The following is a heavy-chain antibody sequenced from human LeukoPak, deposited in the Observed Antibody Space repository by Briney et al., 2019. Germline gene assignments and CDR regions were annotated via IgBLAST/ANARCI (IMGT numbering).Heavy chain of an antibody. CDR1: GFTFSSYG. V-gene: IGHV3-21*01. J-gene: IGHJ4*02. CDR3: AREGGAAAGYFDY. Sequence: PGGSLRLSCAASGFTFSSYGMHWVRQAPGKGLEWVSSISSSSSYIYYADSVKGRFTISRGNAKNSLYLQMNSLRAEDTAVYYCAREGGAAAGYFDYWGQGTLVTVSS. CDR2: ISSSSSYI. D-gene: IGHD6-13*01.